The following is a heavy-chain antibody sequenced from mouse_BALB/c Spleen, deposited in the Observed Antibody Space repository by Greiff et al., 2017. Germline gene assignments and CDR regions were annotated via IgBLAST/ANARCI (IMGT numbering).Heavy chain of an antibody. CDR2: IYPGDGDT. V-gene: IGHV1-80*01. D-gene: IGHD2-4*01. CDR1: GYAFSSYW. Sequence: QVQLQQPGAELVRPGASVKLSCKASGYAFSSYWMNWVKQRPGQGLEWIGQIYPGDGDTNYNGKFKGKATLTADKSSSTAYMQLSSLTSEDSAVYFCARVGYDYDRYFDVWGAGTTVTVSS. CDR3: ARVGYDYDRYFDV. J-gene: IGHJ1*01.